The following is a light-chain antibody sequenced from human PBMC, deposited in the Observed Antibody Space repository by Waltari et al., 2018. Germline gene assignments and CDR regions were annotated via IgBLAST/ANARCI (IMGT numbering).Light chain of an antibody. V-gene: IGKV1-5*03. CDR2: MAS. J-gene: IGKJ1*01. CDR3: QQYINYWT. CDR1: PNLDRL. Sequence: THSPSTLPAFVGDKVTITCRASPNLDRLVAWYQQKPGKSPRLLIYMASNLESGVPSRFSGSGSGTEFTLTINSLQPDDFATYYCQQYINYWTFGQGTKVQ.